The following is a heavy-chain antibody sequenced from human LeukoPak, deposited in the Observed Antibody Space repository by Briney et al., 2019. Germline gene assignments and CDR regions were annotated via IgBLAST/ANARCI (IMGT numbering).Heavy chain of an antibody. CDR3: TREGGYSSQFDY. J-gene: IGHJ4*02. Sequence: PGRSLRLSCAASGFTFSSYAMHWVRQAPGKGLEWVAVISYDGSNKYYADSVKGRFTISRDNSKNTLYLQMNSLKTEDTAVYYCTREGGYSSQFDYWGQGTLVTVSS. CDR2: ISYDGSNK. V-gene: IGHV3-30-3*01. D-gene: IGHD5-18*01. CDR1: GFTFSSYA.